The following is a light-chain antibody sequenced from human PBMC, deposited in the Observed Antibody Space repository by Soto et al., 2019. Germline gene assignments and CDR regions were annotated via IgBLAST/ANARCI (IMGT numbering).Light chain of an antibody. Sequence: QSALTQPASVSGSTGQSITISCTGNSRDIGRYNLVSWYQQHPGNAPKLIIYEAIERPSGVSDRYSDSKSGNTASLTISGRQTEDEADYYYCSYADGAIVDFGGGTKPTDL. CDR3: CSYADGAIVD. CDR1: SRDIGRYNL. V-gene: IGLV2-23*01. CDR2: EAI. J-gene: IGLJ2*01.